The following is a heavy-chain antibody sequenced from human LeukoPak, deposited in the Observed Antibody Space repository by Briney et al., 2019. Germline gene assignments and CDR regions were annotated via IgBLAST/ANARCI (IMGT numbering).Heavy chain of an antibody. J-gene: IGHJ4*02. D-gene: IGHD1-26*01. Sequence: AASVKVSCKASGYTFTGYYMHWVRQAPGQGLGWMGWINPNSGGTNYAQKFQGRVTMTRDTSISTAYMELSRLRSDDTAVYYCARGKVGATPEDYWGQGTLVTVSS. CDR1: GYTFTGYY. V-gene: IGHV1-2*02. CDR3: ARGKVGATPEDY. CDR2: INPNSGGT.